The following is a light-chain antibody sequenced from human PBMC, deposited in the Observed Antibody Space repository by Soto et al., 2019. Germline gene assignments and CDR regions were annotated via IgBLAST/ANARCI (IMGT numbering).Light chain of an antibody. CDR2: GVS. CDR1: QSVSSTY. CDR3: QQFGSSPIT. V-gene: IGKV3-20*01. Sequence: ELVLTQSPGTLSLSPGERTTLSCRASQSVSSTYLAWYQQKPGQAHRLLIYGVSNRATGIPDRFSGSGSGTDFTLTISGLESEDSAVYYCQQFGSSPITFGQGTRLESK. J-gene: IGKJ5*01.